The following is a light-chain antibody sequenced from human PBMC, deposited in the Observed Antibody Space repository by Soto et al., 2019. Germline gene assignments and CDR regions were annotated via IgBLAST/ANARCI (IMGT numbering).Light chain of an antibody. V-gene: IGKV3-20*01. J-gene: IGKJ1*01. Sequence: EIVMTQSPATLSVSPGEGATLPCRASQNIRSDYLAWYQQKPGQAPRLLIYGASNRATGIPDRLSGSGSGTDFTLTISRLEPEDFAVYYCHHYGGTFGQGTKVDIK. CDR1: QNIRSDY. CDR3: HHYGGT. CDR2: GAS.